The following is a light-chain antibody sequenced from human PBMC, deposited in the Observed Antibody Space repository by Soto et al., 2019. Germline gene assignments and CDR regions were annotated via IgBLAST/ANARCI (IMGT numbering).Light chain of an antibody. V-gene: IGKV3-15*01. CDR1: RSGSSN. CDR2: GAS. CDR3: QQYNNWPWT. J-gene: IGKJ1*01. Sequence: EIVMTQSLDTLSVSTGQRDNLSCRARRSGSSNFAWYQQKPGHAPGLIIYGASTRATGIPARFSGSGSGTEFTLTISSLQSEDFAVYYCQQYNNWPWTFGQGTKVDI.